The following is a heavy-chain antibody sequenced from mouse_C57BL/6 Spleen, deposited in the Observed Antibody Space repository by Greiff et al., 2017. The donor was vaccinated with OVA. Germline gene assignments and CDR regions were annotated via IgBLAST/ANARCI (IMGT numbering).Heavy chain of an antibody. CDR3: ARQGIYYGDY. CDR1: GYTFTDYY. D-gene: IGHD2-1*01. Sequence: VQLKQSGAELVRPGASVKLSCKASGYTFTDYYINWVKQRPGQGLEWIARIYPGSGNTYYNEKFKGKATLTAEKSSSTAYMQLSSLTSEDSAVYFCARQGIYYGDYWGQGTTRTVSS. J-gene: IGHJ2*01. V-gene: IGHV1-76*01. CDR2: IYPGSGNT.